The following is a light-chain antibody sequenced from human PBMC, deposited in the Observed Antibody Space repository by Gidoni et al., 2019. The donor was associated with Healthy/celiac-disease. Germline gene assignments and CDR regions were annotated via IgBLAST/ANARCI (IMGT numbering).Light chain of an antibody. Sequence: IQMTQSPSSLSASVGYRVTITCHASQDISNYLNWYQQKPGKAPKTLIYDASNLETGVQSRFSGSGSGTDFTFTISSLQPEDIATYYCQQYDNLPSYTFGQXTKLEIK. J-gene: IGKJ2*01. CDR1: QDISNY. CDR2: DAS. V-gene: IGKV1-33*01. CDR3: QQYDNLPSYT.